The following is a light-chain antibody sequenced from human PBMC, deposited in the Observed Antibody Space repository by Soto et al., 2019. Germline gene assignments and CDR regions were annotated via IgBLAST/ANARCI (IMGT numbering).Light chain of an antibody. CDR3: QQSSSILPFT. Sequence: DIQMTQSPSTLSASVGDRVTITCRASQSISSWLAWYQQKPGKAPKLLIYAASSLESGVPSRFSADGSGTDFTLTISSLQPEDFATYYCQQSSSILPFTFGPGTKVDIK. CDR2: AAS. CDR1: QSISSW. V-gene: IGKV1-5*01. J-gene: IGKJ3*01.